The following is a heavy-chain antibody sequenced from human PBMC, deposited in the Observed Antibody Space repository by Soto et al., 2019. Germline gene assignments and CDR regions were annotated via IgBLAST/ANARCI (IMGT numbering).Heavy chain of an antibody. J-gene: IGHJ3*02. CDR2: VIPIYNTA. Sequence: QLQLVQSGAEVKKPGSSVRVSCKASGGTFSNAAISWVRQAPGQGLQWLGGVIPIYNTALYKQNFQGRVTITADESTKTAYMERTGLTSDDTGMYFCARDFVRGNSFGSEAFDIWGQGTMIIVSS. D-gene: IGHD3-3*01. CDR3: ARDFVRGNSFGSEAFDI. CDR1: GGTFSNAA. V-gene: IGHV1-69*01.